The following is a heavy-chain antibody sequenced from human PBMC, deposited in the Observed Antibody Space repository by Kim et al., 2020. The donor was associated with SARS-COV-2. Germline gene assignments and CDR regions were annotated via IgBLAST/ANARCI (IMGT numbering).Heavy chain of an antibody. CDR2: T. V-gene: IGHV3-23*01. Sequence: TYYADSVKGRFTISRDNSKNTLYLQMNSLRAEDTAVYYCAKDLIVGAYRGWGQGTLVTVSS. J-gene: IGHJ4*02. CDR3: AKDLIVGAYRG. D-gene: IGHD1-26*01.